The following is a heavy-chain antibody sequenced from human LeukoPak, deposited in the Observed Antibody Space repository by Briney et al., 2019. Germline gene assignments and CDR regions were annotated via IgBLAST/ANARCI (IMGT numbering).Heavy chain of an antibody. D-gene: IGHD1-26*01. CDR1: GFTFSSYG. CDR3: AIVGATDYYYYYGMDV. Sequence: PGRSLRLSCAASGFTFSSYGMHWVRQAPGKGLEWVAVISYDGSNKYYADSVKGRFTISRDNSKNTLYLQMNSLRAEVTAVYYCAIVGATDYYYYYGMDVWGQGTTVTVSS. CDR2: ISYDGSNK. V-gene: IGHV3-30*03. J-gene: IGHJ6*02.